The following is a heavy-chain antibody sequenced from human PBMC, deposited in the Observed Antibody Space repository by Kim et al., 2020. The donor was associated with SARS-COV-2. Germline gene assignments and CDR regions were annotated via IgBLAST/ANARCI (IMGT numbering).Heavy chain of an antibody. Sequence: YSPSFQGQVTISADKSISTAYLQWSSLKASDTAMYYCARRDYYGSGGRDYWGQGTLVTVSS. CDR3: ARRDYYGSGGRDY. J-gene: IGHJ4*02. V-gene: IGHV5-51*01. D-gene: IGHD3-10*01.